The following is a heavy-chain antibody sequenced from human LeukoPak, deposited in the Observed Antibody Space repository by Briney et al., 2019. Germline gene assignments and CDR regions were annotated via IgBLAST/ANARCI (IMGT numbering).Heavy chain of an antibody. J-gene: IGHJ3*02. V-gene: IGHV3-21*01. Sequence: GGSLRLSCAASGFTFSSYSMNWVRQAPGKGLEWVSSISSSSSYIYYADSVKGRFTISRDNAKNSLYLQMNSLRAEDTAVYYCARDVFSVAGKDAFDIWGQGTMVTVSS. D-gene: IGHD6-19*01. CDR3: ARDVFSVAGKDAFDI. CDR1: GFTFSSYS. CDR2: ISSSSSYI.